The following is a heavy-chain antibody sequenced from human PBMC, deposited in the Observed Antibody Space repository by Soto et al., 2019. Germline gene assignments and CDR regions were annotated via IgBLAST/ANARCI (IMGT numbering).Heavy chain of an antibody. CDR1: GFTLSSFW. J-gene: IGHJ4*02. Sequence: EVQLVESGGGLVQPGGSLRLSCAASGFTLSSFWMSWVRQAPGKGLEWVASIKEDGSEKTYVDSVKGRFSISRDTAKNALYLQMNSMRAEDAAVYYCESYRTIGCWGQGTPVTVSS. CDR3: ESYRTIGC. D-gene: IGHD3-9*01. CDR2: IKEDGSEK. V-gene: IGHV3-7*03.